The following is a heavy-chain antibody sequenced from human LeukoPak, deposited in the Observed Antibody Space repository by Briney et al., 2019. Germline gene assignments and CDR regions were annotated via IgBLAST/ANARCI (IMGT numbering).Heavy chain of an antibody. CDR3: ARDGSNYDGAYYYYMDV. J-gene: IGHJ6*03. V-gene: IGHV1-2*02. CDR1: GYTFSGYY. Sequence: ASVKVSCKASGYTFSGYYMHWVRQAPGQGLEWMGWINPNSGGTNYAQKFQGRVTMTRDTSISTAYMELSRLRSDDTAVYYCARDGSNYDGAYYYYMDVWGKGTTVTVSS. D-gene: IGHD4-11*01. CDR2: INPNSGGT.